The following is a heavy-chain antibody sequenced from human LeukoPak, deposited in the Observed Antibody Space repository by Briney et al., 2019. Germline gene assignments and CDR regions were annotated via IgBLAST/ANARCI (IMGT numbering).Heavy chain of an antibody. D-gene: IGHD5-12*01. CDR1: GGSFSSSDHY. J-gene: IGHJ4*02. CDR3: GRRYSGYDRPLSPR. Sequence: TSETLSLTCTVSGGSFSSSDHYWGWIRQPPGKGLEWIGSIYYSGTTYYNPSLKSRVTISVDTSKNQFSLKVSSVTAADTAVYYCGRRYSGYDRPLSPRWGRGTLVTVSS. V-gene: IGHV4-39*07. CDR2: IYYSGTT.